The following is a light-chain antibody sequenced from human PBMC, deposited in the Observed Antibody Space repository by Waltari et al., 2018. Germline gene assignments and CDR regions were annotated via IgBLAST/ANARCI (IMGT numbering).Light chain of an antibody. V-gene: IGKV3-20*01. CDR2: RAS. J-gene: IGKJ2*01. CDR3: QQYGSSPKYT. Sequence: EIVLTQSPVTLSLSPGERATLSCRASHSVSSRYLAWYQQNPGPAPSLLIHRASSRATGIPDRFSGSGSGTDFTLTISSLEPEDFAVYYCQQYGSSPKYTFGQGTKLEIK. CDR1: HSVSSRY.